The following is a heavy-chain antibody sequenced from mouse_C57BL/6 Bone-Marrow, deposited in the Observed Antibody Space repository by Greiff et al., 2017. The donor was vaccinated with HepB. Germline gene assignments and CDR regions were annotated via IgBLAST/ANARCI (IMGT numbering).Heavy chain of an antibody. CDR2: IYPGSGST. V-gene: IGHV1-55*01. D-gene: IGHD1-1*01. J-gene: IGHJ3*01. CDR3: ARENYGSRTWFAY. CDR1: GYTFTSYW. Sequence: VQLQQPGAELVKPGASVKMSCKASGYTFTSYWITWVKQRPGQGLEWIGDIYPGSGSTNYNEKFKSKATLTVDTSSSTAYMQLSSLTSEDSAVYYCARENYGSRTWFAYWGQGTLVTVSA.